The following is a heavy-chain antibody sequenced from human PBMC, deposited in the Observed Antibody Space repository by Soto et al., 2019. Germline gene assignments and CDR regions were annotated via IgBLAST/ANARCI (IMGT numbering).Heavy chain of an antibody. V-gene: IGHV3-21*01. CDR2: ISSGSTNT. Sequence: EVQLVESGGGLVKPGESLRVSCAASGFTFSNYTMNWVRQAPGRGLEWVAAISSGSTNTYYADSVKGRFTISRDNAKNSLFLQMSSLGAEETAVYYCATANYDLWRGYTNYFAMDVWGRGPTVPVSS. D-gene: IGHD3-3*01. CDR1: GFTFSNYT. J-gene: IGHJ6*02. CDR3: ATANYDLWRGYTNYFAMDV.